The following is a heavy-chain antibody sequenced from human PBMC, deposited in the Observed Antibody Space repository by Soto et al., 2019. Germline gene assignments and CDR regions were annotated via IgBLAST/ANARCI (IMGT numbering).Heavy chain of an antibody. D-gene: IGHD3-22*01. V-gene: IGHV3-23*01. Sequence: EVQLLEAGGGLVQPGGSLRLSCAASGFTFSSYAMSWVRQAPGKGLEWVSAISGSGGSTYYADSVKGRFTISRDNSKNTLYLQMNSLRAEDTAVYYCAKNLHITMITMDVWGQGTTVTVSS. J-gene: IGHJ6*02. CDR3: AKNLHITMITMDV. CDR2: ISGSGGST. CDR1: GFTFSSYA.